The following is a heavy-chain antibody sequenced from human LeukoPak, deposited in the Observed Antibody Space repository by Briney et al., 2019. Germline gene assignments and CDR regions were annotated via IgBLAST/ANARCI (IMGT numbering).Heavy chain of an antibody. J-gene: IGHJ4*02. CDR2: INPNSGGT. CDR1: GYTFTSYG. Sequence: ASVKVSCKASGYTFTSYGISWVRQAPGQGLEWMGWINPNSGGTNYAQKFQGRVTMTRDTSISTAYMELSRLRSDDTAVYYCASSRITMVRGVIIDLDYWGQGTLVTVSS. V-gene: IGHV1-2*02. CDR3: ASSRITMVRGVIIDLDY. D-gene: IGHD3-10*01.